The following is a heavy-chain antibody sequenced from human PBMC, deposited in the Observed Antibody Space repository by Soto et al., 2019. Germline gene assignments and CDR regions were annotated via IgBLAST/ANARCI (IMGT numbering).Heavy chain of an antibody. CDR3: ITTYSGNPARYYLDV. Sequence: PGGSLRLSCAASGFTINNTWMSWVRQAPGKGLEWVGRNKSKGNGGTADYAAPVKGRFTISRDDSKNMLYLQMNSLKTEDTAVYYCITTYSGNPARYYLDVWGQGTTVTVSS. J-gene: IGHJ6*02. CDR1: GFTINNTW. V-gene: IGHV3-15*01. D-gene: IGHD1-26*01. CDR2: NKSKGNGGTA.